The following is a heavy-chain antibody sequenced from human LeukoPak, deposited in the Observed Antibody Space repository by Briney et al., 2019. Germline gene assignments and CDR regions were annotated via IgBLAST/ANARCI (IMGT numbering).Heavy chain of an antibody. V-gene: IGHV1-2*02. CDR3: ARDCGGDCYAFDI. J-gene: IGHJ3*02. D-gene: IGHD2-21*02. Sequence: ASVKVSCKASGYTFTSYGISWVRQAPGQGLEWMGWINPNSGGTNYAQKFQGRVTMTRDTSISTAYMELSRLRSDDTAVYYCARDCGGDCYAFDIWGQGTMVTVSS. CDR2: INPNSGGT. CDR1: GYTFTSYG.